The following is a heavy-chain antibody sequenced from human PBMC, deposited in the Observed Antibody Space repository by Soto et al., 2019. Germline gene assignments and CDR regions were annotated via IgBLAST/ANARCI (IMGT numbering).Heavy chain of an antibody. CDR3: ARSGYYRSNWFDP. D-gene: IGHD3-3*01. J-gene: IGHJ5*02. CDR2: IYYSGST. Sequence: SETLSLTCTVSGGSISSYYWGWIRQPPGKGLEWIGYIYYSGSTNYNPSLKSRVTISVDTSKNQFSLKLSSVTAADTAVYYCARSGYYRSNWFDPWGQGTLVTVSS. CDR1: GGSISSYY. V-gene: IGHV4-59*01.